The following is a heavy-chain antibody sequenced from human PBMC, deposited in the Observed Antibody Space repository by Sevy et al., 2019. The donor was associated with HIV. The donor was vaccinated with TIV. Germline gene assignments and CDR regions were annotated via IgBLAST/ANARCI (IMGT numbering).Heavy chain of an antibody. Sequence: GGSLRLSCAASGFAFTNYYAMHWVRQAPGKGLEWVALISYDGSDKYYADSVKGRFTISIDNFKNRLYLQMNSLTTEDTAVYYCARPRANYVDHYFFYAMDVWGQGTTVTVSS. J-gene: IGHJ6*02. D-gene: IGHD4-17*01. CDR1: GFAFTNYYA. V-gene: IGHV3-30-3*01. CDR3: ARPRANYVDHYFFYAMDV. CDR2: ISYDGSDK.